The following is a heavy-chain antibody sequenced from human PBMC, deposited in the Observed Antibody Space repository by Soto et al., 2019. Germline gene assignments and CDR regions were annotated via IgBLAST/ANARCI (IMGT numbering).Heavy chain of an antibody. CDR2: IYYSGST. D-gene: IGHD3-22*01. CDR3: ARSRRDDSTGYYFDY. J-gene: IGHJ4*02. Sequence: PSETLSLTCTVSGGSISSYYWSWIRQPPGKGLEWIGYIYYSGSTRYSPSFQGQVTISVDKSTSIVYLQWSSLKASDTAMYYCARSRRDDSTGYYFDYWGQGTLVTVSS. CDR1: GGSISSYY. V-gene: IGHV4-59*12.